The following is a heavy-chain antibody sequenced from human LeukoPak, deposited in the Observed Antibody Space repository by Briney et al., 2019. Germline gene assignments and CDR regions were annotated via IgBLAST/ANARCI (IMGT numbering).Heavy chain of an antibody. CDR1: RFTFSSYS. CDR3: ARDFGDYSYYYYMDV. V-gene: IGHV3-48*01. J-gene: IGHJ6*03. Sequence: GGSLRLSCAASRFTFSSYSMNWVRQAPGKGLEWVSYISSSSSSTIYYADSVKGRFTISRDNAKNSLYLQMNSLRAEDTAVYYCARDFGDYSYYYYMDVWGKGTTVTVSS. CDR2: ISSSSSSTI. D-gene: IGHD4-17*01.